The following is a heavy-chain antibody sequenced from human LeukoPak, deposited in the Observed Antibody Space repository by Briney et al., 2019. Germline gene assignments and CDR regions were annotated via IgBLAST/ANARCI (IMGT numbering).Heavy chain of an antibody. Sequence: VASVKVSCKASGYSFTSFGISWVRPVPGQGLEWMGWSSAYNGETNYVQKFQGRVTMTTDAATSTAYMELRSLRPDDTAVYYCTRDLGVDTSMIFFDYWGQGTVVTVSS. CDR1: GYSFTSFG. CDR2: SSAYNGET. J-gene: IGHJ4*02. D-gene: IGHD5-18*01. V-gene: IGHV1-18*01. CDR3: TRDLGVDTSMIFFDY.